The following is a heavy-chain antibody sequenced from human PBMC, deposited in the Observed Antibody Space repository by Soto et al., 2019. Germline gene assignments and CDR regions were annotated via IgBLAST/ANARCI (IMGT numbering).Heavy chain of an antibody. CDR3: ARATNYYYAMDV. J-gene: IGHJ6*02. CDR1: GFTFISYG. D-gene: IGHD1-1*01. CDR2: ISYDGSDR. V-gene: IGHV3-33*05. Sequence: PGGSLRLSCAASGFTFISYGMHWFRQAPGKGLQWVAFISYDGSDRYYEDSVKGRFTISRGNSKNTLYLQINSLRAEDTAVYYCARATNYYYAMDVWGQGTTVTVSS.